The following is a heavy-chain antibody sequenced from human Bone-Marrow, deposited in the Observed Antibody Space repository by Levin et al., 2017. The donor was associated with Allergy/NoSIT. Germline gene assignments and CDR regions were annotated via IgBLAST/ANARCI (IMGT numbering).Heavy chain of an antibody. J-gene: IGHJ6*02. CDR3: ARDPSSGSYPPGYYGMDV. CDR1: GGTITTNH. D-gene: IGHD1-26*01. V-gene: IGHV1-69*04. CDR2: IIPILGVA. Sequence: SVKVSCKASGGTITTNHFCWVRQAPGQGLEWMGRIIPILGVANYAQNFQGRVTITADKSTSTAYMELSSLRSEDTAVYYCARDPSSGSYPPGYYGMDVWGQGTTVTVSS.